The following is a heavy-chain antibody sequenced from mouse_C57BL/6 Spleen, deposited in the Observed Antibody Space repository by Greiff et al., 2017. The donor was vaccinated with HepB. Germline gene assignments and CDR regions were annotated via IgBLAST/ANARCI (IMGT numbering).Heavy chain of an antibody. Sequence: QVQLQQPGAELVRPGSSVKLSCKASGYTFTSYWMDWVKQRPGQGLEWIGNIYPSDSETHYNQKFKDKATLTVDKSSSTAYMQLSSLTSEDSAVYYCARERGYFDYWGQGTTLTVSS. CDR3: ARERGYFDY. CDR1: GYTFTSYW. J-gene: IGHJ2*01. CDR2: IYPSDSET. V-gene: IGHV1-61*01.